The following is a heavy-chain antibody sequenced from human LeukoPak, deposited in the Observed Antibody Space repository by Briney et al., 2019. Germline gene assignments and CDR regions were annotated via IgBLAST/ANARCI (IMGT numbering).Heavy chain of an antibody. CDR2: IYYSGST. J-gene: IGHJ4*02. CDR1: GGSISSYY. CDR3: AGPWRTQIDY. V-gene: IGHV4-59*08. Sequence: SETPSLTCTVSGGSISSYYWSWIRQPPGKGLEWIGYIYYSGSTNYNPSLKSRVTISVDTSKNQFSLKLSSVTAADTAVYYCAGPWRTQIDYWGQGTLVTVSS.